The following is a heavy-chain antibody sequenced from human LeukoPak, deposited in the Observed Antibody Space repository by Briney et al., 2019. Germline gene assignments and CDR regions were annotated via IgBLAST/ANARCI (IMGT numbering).Heavy chain of an antibody. CDR3: ARALGGYCSSTSCYTGYYYYGMDV. V-gene: IGHV1-69*13. Sequence: ASVKVSCKASGGTFSSYAISWVRQAPGQGLEWMGGIIPIFGTANYAQKFQGRVTITADESTSTAYMELSSLRSEDTAVYYCARALGGYCSSTSCYTGYYYYGMDVWGQGTTVTVSS. CDR1: GGTFSSYA. J-gene: IGHJ6*02. D-gene: IGHD2-2*02. CDR2: IIPIFGTA.